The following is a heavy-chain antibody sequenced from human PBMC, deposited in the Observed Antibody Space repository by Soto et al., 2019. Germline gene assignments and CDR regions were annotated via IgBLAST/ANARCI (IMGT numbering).Heavy chain of an antibody. Sequence: PGGSLRLSCADFGFTFSSYGMHWVRQAPGKGLEWVAVISYDGSNKYYADSVKGRFTISRDNSKNTLYLQMNSLRAEDTAVYYCAKDQGAGIAAAGTMVSWGQGTLVTVSS. CDR3: AKDQGAGIAAAGTMVS. CDR2: ISYDGSNK. J-gene: IGHJ5*02. CDR1: GFTFSSYG. D-gene: IGHD6-13*01. V-gene: IGHV3-30*18.